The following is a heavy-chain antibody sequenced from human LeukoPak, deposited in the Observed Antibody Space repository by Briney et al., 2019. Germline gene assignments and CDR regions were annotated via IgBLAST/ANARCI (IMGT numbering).Heavy chain of an antibody. D-gene: IGHD6-19*01. CDR2: IYTSGST. J-gene: IGHJ4*02. CDR3: ARGLGGGWYGVLDY. CDR1: GGSISSGSYY. V-gene: IGHV4-61*02. Sequence: SETLSLTCTVSGGSISSGSYYWSWIRQPAGKGLEWIGRIYTSGSTNYNPSLKSRVTISVDTSKNQFSLKLSSVTAADTAVYYCARGLGGGWYGVLDYWGQGTLATVSS.